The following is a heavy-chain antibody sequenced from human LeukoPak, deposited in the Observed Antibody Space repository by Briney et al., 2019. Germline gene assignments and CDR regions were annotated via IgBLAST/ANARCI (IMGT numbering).Heavy chain of an antibody. Sequence: GGSLRLSCAASGFTFSSYGMHWVRQAPGKGLDRVAFMRYDGSSKYYADSVKGRCTISRDSSKNTLYLQMNSLRAEDTAVYYCAKGRTASRKNNVVVVPAAMNSYYMDVWGKGTTVTVSS. CDR2: MRYDGSSK. J-gene: IGHJ6*03. D-gene: IGHD2-2*01. V-gene: IGHV3-30*02. CDR1: GFTFSSYG. CDR3: AKGRTASRKNNVVVVPAAMNSYYMDV.